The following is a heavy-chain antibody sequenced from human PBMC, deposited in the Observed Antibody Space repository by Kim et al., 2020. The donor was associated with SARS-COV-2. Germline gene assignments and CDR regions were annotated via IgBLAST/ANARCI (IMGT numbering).Heavy chain of an antibody. D-gene: IGHD4-4*01. J-gene: IGHJ4*02. CDR3: AHRPGRFNYSYFDY. V-gene: IGHV2-5*02. CDR1: GFSLSTSGVG. CDR2: IYWDDDK. Sequence: SGPMLAKPTQTLTLTCTFSGFSLSTSGVGVGWIRQPPGKALEWLALIYWDDDKRYSPSLKSRLTITKDTSKNQVVLTMTNMDPVDTATYYCAHRPGRFNYSYFDYWGQGTLVTVSS.